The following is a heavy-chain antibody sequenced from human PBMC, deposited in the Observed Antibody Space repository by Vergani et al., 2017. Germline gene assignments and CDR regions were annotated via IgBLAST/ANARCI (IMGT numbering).Heavy chain of an antibody. J-gene: IGHJ4*02. CDR2: ISYDGSNK. Sequence: QVQLVESGGGVVQPGRSLRLSCAASGFTFSSYGMHWVRQAPGKGLEWVAVISYDGSNKYYADSVKGRFTISRDNSKNTLYLQMNSLRAEDTAVYYCARDGYSSGPFDYWGQGTLVTVSS. CDR1: GFTFSSYG. CDR3: ARDGYSSGPFDY. D-gene: IGHD6-19*01. V-gene: IGHV3-30*19.